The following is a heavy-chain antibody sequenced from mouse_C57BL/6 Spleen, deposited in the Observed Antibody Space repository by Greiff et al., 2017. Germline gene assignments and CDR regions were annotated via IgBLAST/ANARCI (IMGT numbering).Heavy chain of an antibody. CDR3: ARGYGYDRAWVAY. CDR2: IYPGDGDT. D-gene: IGHD2-2*01. J-gene: IGHJ3*01. V-gene: IGHV1-82*01. Sequence: QVQLQQSGPELVKPGASVKISCKASGYAFSSSWMNWVKQRPGMGLVWIGRIYPGDGDTNYNGKFKGKATLTADKSSSTAYMRLRSLTSEDAAVYFCARGYGYDRAWVAYWGQGTLVTVSA. CDR1: GYAFSSSW.